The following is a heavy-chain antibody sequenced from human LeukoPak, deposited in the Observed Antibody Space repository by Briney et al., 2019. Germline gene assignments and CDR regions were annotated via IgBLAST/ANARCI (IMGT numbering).Heavy chain of an antibody. V-gene: IGHV3-23*01. CDR1: GFTFSSYA. Sequence: PGGSLRLSCAASGFTFSSYAMSWVRQAPGKGLEWVSAISGSGGSTYYADSVKGRFTIPRDNSKNTLYLQMNSLRAEDTAVYYCAKDSGGFGELLLVSDYWGQGTLVTVSS. J-gene: IGHJ4*02. CDR3: AKDSGGFGELLLVSDY. D-gene: IGHD3-10*01. CDR2: ISGSGGST.